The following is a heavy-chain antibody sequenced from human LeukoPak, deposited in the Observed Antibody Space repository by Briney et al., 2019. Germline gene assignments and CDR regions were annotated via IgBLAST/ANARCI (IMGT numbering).Heavy chain of an antibody. J-gene: IGHJ4*02. CDR3: ARGHYDVLAASYKWTPDY. CDR2: ITSGGDYI. V-gene: IGHV3-21*01. D-gene: IGHD3-9*01. CDR1: GFTFSSYA. Sequence: GGSLRLSCGASGFTFSSYAMSWVRQAPGKGLEWVSSITSGGDYIYYADSVKGRFTTSRDNAKNSLSLQLNSLRVEDTAIYYCARGHYDVLAASYKWTPDYWGQGTLVTVSS.